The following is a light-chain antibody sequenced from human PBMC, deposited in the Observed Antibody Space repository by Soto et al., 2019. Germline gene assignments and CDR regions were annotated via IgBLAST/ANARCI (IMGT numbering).Light chain of an antibody. V-gene: IGKV3-20*01. CDR2: GVS. CDR3: KVYGSSGT. J-gene: IGKJ1*01. Sequence: ENLLKQSPDTLSVSLGESATLSCRASQTVTSGYLAWYQQKPGQAPRLLMYGVSTGATGIQDSFSGSGSGTELTLTIRRLEPEDFAVYFCKVYGSSGTCGQGTKVDIK. CDR1: QTVTSGY.